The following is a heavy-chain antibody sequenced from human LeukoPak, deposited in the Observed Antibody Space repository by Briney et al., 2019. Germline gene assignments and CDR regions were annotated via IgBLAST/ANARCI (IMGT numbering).Heavy chain of an antibody. J-gene: IGHJ4*02. D-gene: IGHD5-24*01. CDR1: GYTSASSC. Sequence: GEPLNISCQRSGYTSASSCIGGSAKIHGKGRDWMGVNYPGDSESRYRPSLQGQVTISVDKSINAAYLQWSSLKASDTAIYYCARNEGYTFDYWGQGTLVTVSS. CDR2: NYPGDSES. V-gene: IGHV5-51*01. CDR3: ARNEGYTFDY.